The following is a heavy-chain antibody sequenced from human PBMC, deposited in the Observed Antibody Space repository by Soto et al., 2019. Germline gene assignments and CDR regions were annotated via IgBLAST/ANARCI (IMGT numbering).Heavy chain of an antibody. V-gene: IGHV3-30-3*01. CDR3: ATELGSRFLPDGLDV. CDR1: GFTFSSYA. D-gene: IGHD3-3*01. J-gene: IGHJ6*02. Sequence: GGSLRLSCAASGFTFSSYAMHWVRQAPGKGLEWVAVISYDGSNKYYADSVKGRFTISRDNSKNTLYLQMNSLRAEDTAVYYCATELGSRFLPDGLDVWGQGTTVTVSS. CDR2: ISYDGSNK.